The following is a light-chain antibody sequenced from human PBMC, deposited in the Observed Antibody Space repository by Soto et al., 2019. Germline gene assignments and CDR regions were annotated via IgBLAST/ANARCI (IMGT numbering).Light chain of an antibody. Sequence: EIWLTQSPATLSLSPGETATLSCWASQSVRNNLAWYQQKPGQAPRLLIYGASTRATGIPARLSGSGSGKEFTLTISSLQSQALGVYYCHQYNNWPQRWTFGHGTKVDIK. CDR2: GAS. CDR1: QSVRNN. V-gene: IGKV3-15*01. CDR3: HQYNNWPQRWT. J-gene: IGKJ1*01.